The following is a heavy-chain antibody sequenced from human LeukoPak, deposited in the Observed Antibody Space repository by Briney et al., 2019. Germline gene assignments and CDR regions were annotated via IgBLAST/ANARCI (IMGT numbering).Heavy chain of an antibody. D-gene: IGHD3-22*01. CDR1: GFTFSSYN. V-gene: IGHV3-43D*03. Sequence: GGSLRLSCAASGFTFSSYNMNWVRQAPGKGLEWVSLISWDGGSTYYADSVKGRFTISRDNSKNSLYLQMNSLRAEDTALYYCAKDKGKYYCDSSGHFDYWGQGTLVTVSS. J-gene: IGHJ4*02. CDR3: AKDKGKYYCDSSGHFDY. CDR2: ISWDGGST.